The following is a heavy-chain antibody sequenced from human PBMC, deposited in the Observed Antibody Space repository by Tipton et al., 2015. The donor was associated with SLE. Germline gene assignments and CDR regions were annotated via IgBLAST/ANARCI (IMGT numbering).Heavy chain of an antibody. J-gene: IGHJ6*02. CDR2: FYFSGST. Sequence: TLSLTCTVSGGSISSYYWSWIRQPAGKGLEWIGRFYFSGSTNYTPSLKSRVTISVDTSKNQFSLKLSSVTAADTAVYFCARAREEGGYYGMDVWGQGTTVTVSS. CDR1: GGSISSYY. D-gene: IGHD1-26*01. V-gene: IGHV4-4*07. CDR3: ARAREEGGYYGMDV.